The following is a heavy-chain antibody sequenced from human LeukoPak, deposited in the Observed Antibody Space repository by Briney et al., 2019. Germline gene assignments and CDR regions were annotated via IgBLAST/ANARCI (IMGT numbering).Heavy chain of an antibody. CDR1: GITLSNYG. D-gene: IGHD4-17*01. Sequence: SGGSLRLSCAVSGITLSNYGMSWVRQAPGKGLEWVAGISDSGGSTNYADSVKGRFTIPRDNAKNSLYLQMNSLRAEDTAVYYCARDDNYGDYHSLGFDYYYGMDVWGQGTTVTVSS. V-gene: IGHV3-23*01. CDR3: ARDDNYGDYHSLGFDYYYGMDV. J-gene: IGHJ6*02. CDR2: ISDSGGST.